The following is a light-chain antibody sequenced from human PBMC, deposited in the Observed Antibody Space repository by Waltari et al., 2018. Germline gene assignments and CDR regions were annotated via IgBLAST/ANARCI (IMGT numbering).Light chain of an antibody. CDR2: EVN. CDR3: SSYAGSDIWV. V-gene: IGLV2-8*01. CDR1: SSDVGGYNY. Sequence: QSALTQPPSASGSPGQSVAISCTGTSSDVGGYNYVSWYQQHPGKAPKLMIYEVNKWPSGVPDRLSGSKSVNTASLTVSGLQAEDEADYYCSSYAGSDIWVFGGGTRLTVL. J-gene: IGLJ3*02.